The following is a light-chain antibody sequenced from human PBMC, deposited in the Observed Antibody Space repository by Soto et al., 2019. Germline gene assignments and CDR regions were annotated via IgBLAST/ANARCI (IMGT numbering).Light chain of an antibody. CDR3: QLYGDSPMYT. Sequence: IVLTQSPGTLSLSPGERATLSFRASPSVSSSYLAWYQQKPGQAPRLLIYGATRRAPGIPDTFSGSGSGTDFTLTISRLEPEDFAVYYCQLYGDSPMYTFGLGTKVDIK. CDR1: PSVSSSY. V-gene: IGKV3-20*01. CDR2: GAT. J-gene: IGKJ2*01.